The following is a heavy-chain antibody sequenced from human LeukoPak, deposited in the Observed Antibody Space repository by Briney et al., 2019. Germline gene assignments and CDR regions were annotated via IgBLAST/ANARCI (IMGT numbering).Heavy chain of an antibody. V-gene: IGHV3-23*01. Sequence: GGSLRLSCAASGFTFSSYAMSWVRQAPGKGLEWVSAISGSGGSTYYADSVKGRFTISRDNSKNTLYLQMNSLRAEDTAVYYCAKDHSPIDYYDSSGYSSGPDGYWGQGTLVTVSS. J-gene: IGHJ4*02. CDR1: GFTFSSYA. D-gene: IGHD3-22*01. CDR2: ISGSGGST. CDR3: AKDHSPIDYYDSSGYSSGPDGY.